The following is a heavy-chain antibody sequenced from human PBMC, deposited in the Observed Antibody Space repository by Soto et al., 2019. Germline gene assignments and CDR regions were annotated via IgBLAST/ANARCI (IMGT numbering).Heavy chain of an antibody. D-gene: IGHD1-26*01. CDR1: GGTFSSYA. J-gene: IGHJ6*02. CDR2: IIPIFGTA. CDR3: ARVGYSGSPLGMDV. V-gene: IGHV1-69*01. Sequence: QVQLVQSGAEVKKPGSSVKVSCKASGGTFSSYAISWVRQAPGQGLQWMGGIIPIFGTANYAQKFQGRVTITADESTSTAYMERSSLRSEDTAVYYCARVGYSGSPLGMDVWGQGSTVTVSS.